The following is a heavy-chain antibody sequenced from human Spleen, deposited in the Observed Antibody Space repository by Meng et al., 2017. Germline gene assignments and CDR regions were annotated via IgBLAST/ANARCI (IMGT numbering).Heavy chain of an antibody. Sequence: QGQRQRWLAGQLKPSVTPPLTCVFSGGSFSGYYWSWIRQPPGKGLEWIGEINHSGSTNYNPSLKRRVTISVDTSKNQFSLKLSSVTAADTAVYYCARDYSSSWLSLGYWGQGTLVTVSS. CDR2: INHSGST. J-gene: IGHJ4*02. CDR1: GGSFSGYY. V-gene: IGHV4-34*01. D-gene: IGHD6-13*01. CDR3: ARDYSSSWLSLGY.